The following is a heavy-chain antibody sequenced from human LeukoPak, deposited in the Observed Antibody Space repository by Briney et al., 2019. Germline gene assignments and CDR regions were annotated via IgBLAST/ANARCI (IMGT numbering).Heavy chain of an antibody. CDR2: IYTSGST. D-gene: IGHD2-21*02. CDR3: ARSRVTRLLHAFDI. Sequence: SETLSLTCTVSGGSISGYFWSWIRQPAGKGLEWIGRIYTSGSTNYNPSLKSRVTISVDTSKNQFSLKLSSVTAADTAVYYCARSRVTRLLHAFDIWGQGTMVTVSS. V-gene: IGHV4-4*07. CDR1: GGSISGYF. J-gene: IGHJ3*02.